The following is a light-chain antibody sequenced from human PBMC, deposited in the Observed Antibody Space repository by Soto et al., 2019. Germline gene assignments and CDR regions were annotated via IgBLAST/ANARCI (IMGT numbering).Light chain of an antibody. Sequence: EIVLTQSPATLSLSPGERATLSCRASQSVSSYLAWYQQKPGQAPRLLIYDASNRATGIPARFSGSGSGTDFTLTISSLEPEDFAVYYCQQYGSSPPGTFGQGTKVEIK. CDR2: DAS. V-gene: IGKV3-11*01. CDR3: QQYGSSPPGT. J-gene: IGKJ1*01. CDR1: QSVSSY.